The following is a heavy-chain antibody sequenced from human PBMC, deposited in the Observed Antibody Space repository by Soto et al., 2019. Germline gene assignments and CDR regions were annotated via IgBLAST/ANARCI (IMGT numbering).Heavy chain of an antibody. CDR3: SRDGNPNSSSPFVSGY. V-gene: IGHV4-61*01. D-gene: IGHD6-6*01. CDR2: IYNGKYR. CDR1: GGSVNSDNYY. Sequence: QVQLQESGPGLVKPSETLSLTCSVSGGSVNSDNYYWSWIRQPPGKGLEWIACIYNGKYRKYNPSLKGRVTKPADPSKNKFSQELSSLSAADTAVYYCSRDGNPNSSSPFVSGYWGRGTLVTVSS. J-gene: IGHJ4*02.